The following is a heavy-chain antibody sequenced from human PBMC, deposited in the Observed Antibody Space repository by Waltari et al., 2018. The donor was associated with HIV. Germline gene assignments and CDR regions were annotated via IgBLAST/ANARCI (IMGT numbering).Heavy chain of an antibody. Sequence: EMQLLGSGGGLVQPGGSLRLSCAASGSTFSSYAMNWVRQAPGKGLEWVSGISDSTGRTYYGDSVKGRFTISRDNSKNTLYLQMSSLRVEDTAIYYCAKDEAGAGSTEVWFDPWGQGTLVTVSS. J-gene: IGHJ5*02. V-gene: IGHV3-23*01. CDR1: GSTFSSYA. D-gene: IGHD6-13*01. CDR2: ISDSTGRT. CDR3: AKDEAGAGSTEVWFDP.